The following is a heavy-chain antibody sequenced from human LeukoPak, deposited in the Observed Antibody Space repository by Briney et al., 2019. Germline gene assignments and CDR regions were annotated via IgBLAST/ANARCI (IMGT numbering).Heavy chain of an antibody. CDR1: GYSFSNYW. V-gene: IGHV5-51*01. D-gene: IGHD6-13*01. Sequence: GESLKISCKVSGYSFSNYWIGWVRQMPGKGLEWMGIIYPGDSDPSYSPSFQGQVTISADKSISTAYAQWSSLKASDTAMYYCARLSSSSWYFDNWGQGTLVTVSS. J-gene: IGHJ4*02. CDR3: ARLSSSSWYFDN. CDR2: IYPGDSDP.